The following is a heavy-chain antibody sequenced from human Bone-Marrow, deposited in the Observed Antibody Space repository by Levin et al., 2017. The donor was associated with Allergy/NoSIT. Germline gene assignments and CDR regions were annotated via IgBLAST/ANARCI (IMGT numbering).Heavy chain of an antibody. J-gene: IGHJ4*02. V-gene: IGHV1-24*01. CDR2: FDRESGET. CDR1: GYTLTELS. CDR3: ATDFVAPAGVVDY. Sequence: ASVKVSCKVSGYTLTELSIHWVRQAPGKGLEWMGNFDRESGETVYAQKFQGRVAITEDPSRDTAYMELSSLSSEDTAIYYCATDFVAPAGVVDYWGQGTLVTVSS. D-gene: IGHD6-25*01.